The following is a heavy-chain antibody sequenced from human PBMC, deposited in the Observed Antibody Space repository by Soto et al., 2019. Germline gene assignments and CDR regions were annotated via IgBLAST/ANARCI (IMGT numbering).Heavy chain of an antibody. CDR1: GFTFSSYG. CDR3: ARTSGSTAMVHY. V-gene: IGHV3-33*01. J-gene: IGHJ4*02. CDR2: IWYDGSNK. D-gene: IGHD5-18*01. Sequence: QVQLVESGGGVVQPGRSLRLSCAASGFTFSSYGMHWVRQAPGKGLEWVAVIWYDGSNKYYADSVKGRFTISRDNSKNTLYLQMNSLRTEDTAVYYCARTSGSTAMVHYWGQGTLVTVSS.